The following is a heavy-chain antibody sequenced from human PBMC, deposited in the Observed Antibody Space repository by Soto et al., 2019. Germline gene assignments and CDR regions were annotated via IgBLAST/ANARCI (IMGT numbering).Heavy chain of an antibody. CDR1: GFTFSSYA. J-gene: IGHJ3*02. V-gene: IGHV3-30*18. CDR3: AKDMIRGYSYGPPDAFDI. D-gene: IGHD5-18*01. Sequence: GGSLRLSCAASGFTFSSYAMSWVRQAPGKGLEWVAVICDGGSNKYYADSVKGRFTISRDNSKNTLYLQMNSLRAEDTAVYYCAKDMIRGYSYGPPDAFDIWGQGTMVTVSS. CDR2: ICDGGSNK.